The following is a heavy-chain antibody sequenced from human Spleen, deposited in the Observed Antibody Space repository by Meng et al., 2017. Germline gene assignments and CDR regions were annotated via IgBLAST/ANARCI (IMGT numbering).Heavy chain of an antibody. CDR1: GYNFPDYY. CDR2: INPKSGDT. J-gene: IGHJ4*02. V-gene: IGHV1-2*06. Sequence: QVRLVHSGAEVKKPGASVKVSCKPSGYNFPDYYIHWVRRAPGQGLEWMGRINPKSGDTHYAQKFQARVTMTGDTSISTAYMELSGLTSDDTAMYYCARDEDISAAGKLFGDYWGQGTLVTVSS. D-gene: IGHD6-25*01. CDR3: ARDEDISAAGKLFGDY.